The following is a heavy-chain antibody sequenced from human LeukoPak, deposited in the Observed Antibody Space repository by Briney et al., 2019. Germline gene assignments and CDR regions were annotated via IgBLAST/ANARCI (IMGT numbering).Heavy chain of an antibody. Sequence: SETLSLTCTVSGGSTSSYYWSWIRQPPGKGLEWIGYIYNSGSTNYNPSLKSRVTISVDTSKNQFSLKLRSVTAADTAVYYCARLGGYCTSNRCYTDYYYGLDVWGQGTTVTVSS. D-gene: IGHD2-2*02. CDR2: IYNSGST. CDR3: ARLGGYCTSNRCYTDYYYGLDV. V-gene: IGHV4-59*08. CDR1: GGSTSSYY. J-gene: IGHJ6*02.